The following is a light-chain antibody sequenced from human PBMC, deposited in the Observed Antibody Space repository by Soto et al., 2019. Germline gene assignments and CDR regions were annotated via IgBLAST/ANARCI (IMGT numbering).Light chain of an antibody. Sequence: DIQMTQSPPTLSGSVGDRVTITCRASQTISSWLAWYQQKPGKAPELLIYDASTLESGVPSRFSGSGSGTEFSLTISSLQPDDFATFYCQQYSSFSRTFGQGTKVDIK. CDR1: QTISSW. CDR2: DAS. CDR3: QQYSSFSRT. J-gene: IGKJ1*01. V-gene: IGKV1-5*01.